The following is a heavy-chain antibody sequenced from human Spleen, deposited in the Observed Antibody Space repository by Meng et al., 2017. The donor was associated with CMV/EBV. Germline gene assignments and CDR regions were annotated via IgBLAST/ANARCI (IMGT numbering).Heavy chain of an antibody. J-gene: IGHJ4*02. CDR3: ARDPVLPAALDY. Sequence: CKASGYTFTDYYMHWVRQAPGQGLEWMGWINPNSGGTNYAQKFRGRVTMTRHTSISTAYMELSRLRSDDTAVYYCARDPVLPAALDYWGQGTLVTSPQ. CDR1: GYTFTDYY. CDR2: INPNSGGT. V-gene: IGHV1-2*02. D-gene: IGHD2-2*01.